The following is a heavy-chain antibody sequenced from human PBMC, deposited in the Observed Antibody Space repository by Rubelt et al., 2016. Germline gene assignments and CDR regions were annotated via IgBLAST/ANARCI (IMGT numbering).Heavy chain of an antibody. CDR2: IHYGGTT. V-gene: IGHV4-39*07. Sequence: QLQLQESGPGLVKPSETLSLTCTVSGGSIISDYYWGWIRQPPGKGLEWIGCIHYGGTTYHNPSLKSRVIISVDTSENQFSLKLSSLTAADAGVYYCARVGGAAVAGTSNWFGPWGQGTLVTVSS. J-gene: IGHJ5*02. CDR3: ARVGGAAVAGTSNWFGP. D-gene: IGHD6-19*01. CDR1: GGSIISDYY.